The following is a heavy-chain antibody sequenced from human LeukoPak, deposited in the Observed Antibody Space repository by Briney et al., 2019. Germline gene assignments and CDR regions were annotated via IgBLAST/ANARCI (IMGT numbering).Heavy chain of an antibody. D-gene: IGHD3-22*01. V-gene: IGHV3-7*01. J-gene: IGHJ4*02. CDR1: GFTFSTYW. Sequence: GGSLRLSCAASGFTFSTYWMSWVRQAPGKGLEWVANIKQDGSEKHYVDSVKGRFTISRDNAKNSLYLQMRSLRAEDTAVYYCARDPDSSDSWGQGTLVTVSS. CDR2: IKQDGSEK. CDR3: ARDPDSSDS.